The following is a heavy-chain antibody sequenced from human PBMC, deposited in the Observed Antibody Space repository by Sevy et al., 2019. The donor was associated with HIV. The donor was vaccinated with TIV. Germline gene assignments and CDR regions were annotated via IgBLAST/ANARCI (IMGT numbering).Heavy chain of an antibody. J-gene: IGHJ3*02. CDR1: GFTFSSYG. V-gene: IGHV3-30*18. D-gene: IGHD3-3*01. CDR3: AKELYDFWSGYSAGADAFDI. CDR2: ISYDGSNK. Sequence: GGSQRLSCAASGFTFSSYGMHWVRQAPGKGLEWVAVISYDGSNKYYADSVKGRFTISRDNSKNTLYLQMNSLRAEDTAVYYCAKELYDFWSGYSAGADAFDIWGQGTMVTVSS.